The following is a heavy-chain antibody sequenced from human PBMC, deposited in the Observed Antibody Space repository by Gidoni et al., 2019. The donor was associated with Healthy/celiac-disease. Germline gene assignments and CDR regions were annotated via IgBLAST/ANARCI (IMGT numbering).Heavy chain of an antibody. D-gene: IGHD3-3*01. CDR1: GFTFSSYG. CDR3: ARDFGVGATGSPFDY. CDR2: IISSRSYI. V-gene: IGHV3-21*01. J-gene: IGHJ4*02. Sequence: EVQLVESGGGLVKPGCSLILSCAASGFTFSSYGMNWVRQAPGKGLGWVSSIISSRSYIYYADSVKGRFTISRDNAKNSLYLQMNSLRAEDTAVYYCARDFGVGATGSPFDYWGQGTLVTVSS.